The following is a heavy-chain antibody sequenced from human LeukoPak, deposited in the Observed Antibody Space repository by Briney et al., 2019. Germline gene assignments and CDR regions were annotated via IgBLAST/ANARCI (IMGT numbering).Heavy chain of an antibody. D-gene: IGHD3-3*01. CDR2: ISAFNGDT. CDR3: ARVDFEAAYDWFDP. J-gene: IGHJ5*02. V-gene: IGHV1-18*01. CDR1: GYIFISYG. Sequence: ASVTVSCKASGYIFISYGISWVRQAPGQGLEWMGWISAFNGDTNYAQKFQGRVTMTADTSTSTAYMELRSLRSDDTAVYYCARVDFEAAYDWFDPWGQGTLVTVSS.